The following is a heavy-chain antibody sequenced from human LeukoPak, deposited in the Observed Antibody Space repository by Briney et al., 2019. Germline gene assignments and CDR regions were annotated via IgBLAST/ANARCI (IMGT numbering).Heavy chain of an antibody. V-gene: IGHV4-34*01. Sequence: SETLSLTCAVYGGSFSGYYWSWLRQPPGKGLEWIGEINHSGSTNYNPSLKSRVTISVDTSKNQFSLKLSSVTAADTAVYYCARGRGASDYDFWSGYYPRFDYWGQGTLVTVSS. CDR1: GGSFSGYY. J-gene: IGHJ4*02. CDR3: ARGRGASDYDFWSGYYPRFDY. D-gene: IGHD3-3*01. CDR2: INHSGST.